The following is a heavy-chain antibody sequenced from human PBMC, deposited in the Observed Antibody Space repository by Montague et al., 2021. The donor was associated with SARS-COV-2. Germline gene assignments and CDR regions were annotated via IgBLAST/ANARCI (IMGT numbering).Heavy chain of an antibody. CDR3: AKKKYYYDSGALYGWFDP. V-gene: IGHV4-59*08. CDR2: IYYSGST. Sequence: SETLSLTCTVSGVSISSYYWTWTRQPPGKGLEWIGFIYYSGSTNYNPSLKSRVTISVDTSKNQFSLKLSSVTAADTAVYYCAKKKYYYDSGALYGWFDPWGQGALVTVSS. CDR1: GVSISSYY. J-gene: IGHJ5*02. D-gene: IGHD3-22*01.